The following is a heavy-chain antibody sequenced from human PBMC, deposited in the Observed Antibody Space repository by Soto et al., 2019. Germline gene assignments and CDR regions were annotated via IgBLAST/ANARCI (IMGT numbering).Heavy chain of an antibody. CDR2: INHSGVT. CDR1: GASISSGGYY. V-gene: IGHV4-31*03. CDR3: ANRSRREGYGV. Sequence: VQLQESGPGLVKPSQTLSLTCTVSGASISSGGYYWSWLRQHPGKGPEWIGYINHSGVTYYNPSLKSRVTMSVDTSMNQFSLKMTSVSAADTAVYYGANRSRREGYGVWGQGSLVTVSS. J-gene: IGHJ4*02. D-gene: IGHD4-17*01.